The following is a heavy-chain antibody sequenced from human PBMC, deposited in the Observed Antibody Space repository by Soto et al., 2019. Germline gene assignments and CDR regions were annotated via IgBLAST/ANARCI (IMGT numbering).Heavy chain of an antibody. CDR3: ARHGGAHYESSGYHYALDY. CDR2: IDLTDSYT. CDR1: GYSFRNNW. J-gene: IGHJ4*02. Sequence: PGESLKISCKGSGYSFRNNWITWVRQMPGKGLEWMGRIDLTDSYTSYIPSFQGHVSFSADTSINTAYLQWSSLRASDTAMYYCARHGGAHYESSGYHYALDYWGQGTPVTVSS. V-gene: IGHV5-10-1*01. D-gene: IGHD3-22*01.